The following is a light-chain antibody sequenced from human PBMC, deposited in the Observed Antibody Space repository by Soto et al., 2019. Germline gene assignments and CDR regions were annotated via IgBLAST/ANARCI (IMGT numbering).Light chain of an antibody. V-gene: IGKV3-11*01. CDR2: DAS. J-gene: IGKJ5*01. CDR1: QSVSSY. Sequence: EIDLTQSPATLSSFPGDRVTLSCRASQSVSSYLAWYQQKPGQAPRLLIYDASNRATGIPARFSGSGSGTDFTLTISSLEPEDFAVYYCQQRSNWPPIPFCQVGRLEIK. CDR3: QQRSNWPPIP.